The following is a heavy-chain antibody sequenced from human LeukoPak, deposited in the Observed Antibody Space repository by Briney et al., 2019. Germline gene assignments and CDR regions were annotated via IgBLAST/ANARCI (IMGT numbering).Heavy chain of an antibody. CDR2: TSGSGGST. CDR3: AKFDSSGWHFDY. CDR1: GFTFSNYG. J-gene: IGHJ4*02. Sequence: GGTLRLSCATSGFTFSNYGMSWARQAPGKGLEWVSGTSGSGGSTYYADSVKGRFTISRDNFKNTLYLQMNSLRAEDTAVYYCAKFDSSGWHFDYWGQGTLVTVSS. D-gene: IGHD6-19*01. V-gene: IGHV3-23*01.